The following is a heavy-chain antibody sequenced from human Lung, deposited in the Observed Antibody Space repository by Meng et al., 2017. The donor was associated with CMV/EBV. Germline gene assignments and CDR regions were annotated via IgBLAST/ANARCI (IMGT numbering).Heavy chain of an antibody. CDR1: GYTFTNHD. J-gene: IGHJ4*02. CDR3: ASPDTPATNLDY. D-gene: IGHD2-15*01. Sequence: ASVKVSCKASGYTFTNHDIHWVRQATGQGLEWMGWMNPTSGNTGYAQKFQGRVTMTRNTSTGTAYMELTSLRPEDTAVYYCASPDTPATNLDYWGQGKVVTVDS. CDR2: MNPTSGNT. V-gene: IGHV1-8*01.